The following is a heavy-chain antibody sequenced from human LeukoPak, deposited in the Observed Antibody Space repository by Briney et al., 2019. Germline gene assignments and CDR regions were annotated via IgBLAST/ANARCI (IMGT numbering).Heavy chain of an antibody. V-gene: IGHV1-69*02. CDR3: ARSPYSSSSDY. D-gene: IGHD6-6*01. Sequence: SVKVSCKASGGTFSSYTISWVRQAPGQGLEWMGRIIPILGIANYAQKFQGRVTMTRNTSISTAYMELSSLRSEDTAVYYCARSPYSSSSDYWGQGTLVTVSS. CDR1: GGTFSSYT. CDR2: IIPILGIA. J-gene: IGHJ4*02.